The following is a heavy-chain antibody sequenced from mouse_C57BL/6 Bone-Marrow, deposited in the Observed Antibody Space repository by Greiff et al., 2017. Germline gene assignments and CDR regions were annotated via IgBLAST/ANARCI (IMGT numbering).Heavy chain of an antibody. CDR1: VYTFTSYW. V-gene: IGHV1-55*01. CDR2: IYPGSFIT. Sequence: QVQLQQPGAELVKPGASVKMSCKASVYTFTSYWITWVKQRPVQGLECIGDIYPGSFITNYNENFKSKATLTVDTSSSTAYMQLSSLTSEDSAVYYCARDGSNYGVFDYWGQGTTLTVSS. CDR3: ARDGSNYGVFDY. D-gene: IGHD2-5*01. J-gene: IGHJ2*01.